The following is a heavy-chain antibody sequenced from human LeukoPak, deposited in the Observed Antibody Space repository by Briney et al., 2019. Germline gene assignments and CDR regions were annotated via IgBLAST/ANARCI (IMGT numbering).Heavy chain of an antibody. D-gene: IGHD6-13*01. Sequence: ASVKVSCKASGGTFSSYAISWVRQAPGQGLEWMGGIIPIFGTANYAQKFQGRVTITTDESTSTAYMELSSLRSEDTVVYYCASQFPNSSPDPGFATLDVWGKGTTVTVSS. CDR2: IIPIFGTA. CDR1: GGTFSSYA. V-gene: IGHV1-69*05. J-gene: IGHJ6*04. CDR3: ASQFPNSSPDPGFATLDV.